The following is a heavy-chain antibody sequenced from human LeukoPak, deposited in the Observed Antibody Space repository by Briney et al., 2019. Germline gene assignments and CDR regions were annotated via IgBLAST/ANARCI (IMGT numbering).Heavy chain of an antibody. Sequence: PSQTLSLTCTVSGGSISSGSYYWSWIRQPAGKGLEWIGRIYTSGSTNYNPSLKSRVTISVDTSKNQFSLKLSSVTAADTAVYYCARSIAVAGTVYFQHWGQGTLVTVSS. CDR2: IYTSGST. J-gene: IGHJ1*01. V-gene: IGHV4-61*02. D-gene: IGHD6-19*01. CDR3: ARSIAVAGTVYFQH. CDR1: GGSISSGSYY.